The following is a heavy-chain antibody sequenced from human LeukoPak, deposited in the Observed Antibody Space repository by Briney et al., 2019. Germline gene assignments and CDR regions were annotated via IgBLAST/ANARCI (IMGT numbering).Heavy chain of an antibody. V-gene: IGHV3-21*01. J-gene: IGHJ3*02. CDR2: ISSSSSYI. CDR3: ARERLGYYDSSGYYRDAFDI. D-gene: IGHD3-22*01. CDR1: GFTFSSYS. Sequence: GGSLRLSCAASGFTFSSYSMNWVCQAPGKGLEWVSSISSSSSYIYYADSVKGRFTISRDNAKNSLYLQMNSLRAEDTAVYYCARERLGYYDSSGYYRDAFDIWGQGTMVTVSS.